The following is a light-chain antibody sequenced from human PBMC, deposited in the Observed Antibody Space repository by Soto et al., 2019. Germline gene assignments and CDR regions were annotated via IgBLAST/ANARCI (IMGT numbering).Light chain of an antibody. CDR1: LSHGGGYNY. J-gene: IGLJ1*01. CDR2: NIS. Sequence: HSAVAPPPSVSGSPAEALTLFCTSNLSHGGGYNYVSWYQQHPGNAPKLMIYNISNRPSGVSNRFSGSKSGNTASLTISGLQAEDEADYYCSSYTSSSTPNYVFGTGTKVTVL. V-gene: IGLV2-14*01. CDR3: SSYTSSSTPNYV.